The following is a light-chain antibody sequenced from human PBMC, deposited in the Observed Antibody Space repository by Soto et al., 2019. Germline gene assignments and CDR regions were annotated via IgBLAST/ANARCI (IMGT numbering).Light chain of an antibody. CDR2: DTS. V-gene: IGKV3-15*01. Sequence: EIVLTQSPATLSLSPGEKATLSCRASQSVSSNLAWYQHQPGQAPRVLIYDTSTRATGVPARFSGSRSGTEFTLTINSLQSEDFAVYYCQRYNNWPLTFGGGTKVDIK. CDR3: QRYNNWPLT. CDR1: QSVSSN. J-gene: IGKJ4*01.